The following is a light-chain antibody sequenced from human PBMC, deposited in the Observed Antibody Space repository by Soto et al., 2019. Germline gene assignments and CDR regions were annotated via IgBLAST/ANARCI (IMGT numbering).Light chain of an antibody. Sequence: QSALTQPASVSGSPGQSITISCAGSGGDVGNYDLLSWYQQIPGKAPKLMIYEVSNRPSGVSNRFSGSKSGNTASLTISGLQAEDEADYYCSSYTSNSGVFGTGTKLTVL. CDR3: SSYTSNSGV. CDR1: GGDVGNYDL. CDR2: EVS. V-gene: IGLV2-14*02. J-gene: IGLJ1*01.